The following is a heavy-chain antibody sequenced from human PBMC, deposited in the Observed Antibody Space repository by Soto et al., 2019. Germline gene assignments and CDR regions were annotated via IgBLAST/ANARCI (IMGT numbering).Heavy chain of an antibody. Sequence: EVQLVESGGGLVKPGGSLRLSCAASGFTFSSYSMNWVRQAPGKGLEWVSSISSSSSYIYYADSVKGRFTISRDNAKNSLYLQMNSRRAEDTAVYYCARALPGIAVAGTNYGGQGTLVTVSS. CDR1: GFTFSSYS. D-gene: IGHD6-19*01. CDR3: ARALPGIAVAGTNY. CDR2: ISSSSSYI. J-gene: IGHJ4*02. V-gene: IGHV3-21*01.